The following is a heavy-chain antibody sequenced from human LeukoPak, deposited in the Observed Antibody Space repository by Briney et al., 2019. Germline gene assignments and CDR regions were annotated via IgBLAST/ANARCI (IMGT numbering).Heavy chain of an antibody. J-gene: IGHJ6*03. D-gene: IGHD1-1*01. V-gene: IGHV3-33*06. CDR3: AKDRRNVYMDV. CDR2: IWYDDGSNK. CDR1: GFTFSSYA. Sequence: GRSLRLSCAASGFTFSSYALHWVRQAPGKGLEWVAVIWYDDGSNKYYADSVKGRFTISRDNSKNTLYLQMNSLRAEDTAVYYCAKDRRNVYMDVWGKGTTVTVSS.